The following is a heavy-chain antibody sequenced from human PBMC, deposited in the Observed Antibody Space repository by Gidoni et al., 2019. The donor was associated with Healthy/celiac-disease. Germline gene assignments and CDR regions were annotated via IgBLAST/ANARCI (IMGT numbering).Heavy chain of an antibody. J-gene: IGHJ5*02. CDR1: GGSISSSSYY. D-gene: IGHD2-2*01. Sequence: QLQLQESGPGLVKPSETLSLTCTVSGGSISSSSYYWGWIRQPPGKGLEWIGSIYYSGSTYYNPSLKSRVTISVDTSKNQFSLKLSSVTAADTAVYYCARHGIVVVPAAMGLPRLAGNWFDPWGQGTLVTVSS. CDR3: ARHGIVVVPAAMGLPRLAGNWFDP. V-gene: IGHV4-39*01. CDR2: IYYSGST.